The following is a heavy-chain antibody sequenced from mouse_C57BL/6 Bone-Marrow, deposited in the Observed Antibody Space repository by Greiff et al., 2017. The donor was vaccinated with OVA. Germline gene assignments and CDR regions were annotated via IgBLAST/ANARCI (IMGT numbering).Heavy chain of an antibody. CDR1: GYTFTDYY. CDR2: INPNNGGT. CDR3: ARKDYGYYYAMDY. J-gene: IGHJ4*01. D-gene: IGHD1-2*01. Sequence: VQLQQSGPELVKPGASVKISCKASGYTFTDYYMNWVKQSHGKSLEWIGDINPNNGGTSYNQKFKGKATLTVDKSSSTAYMELRSLTSDDSAVYYCARKDYGYYYAMDYWGQGTSVTVSS. V-gene: IGHV1-26*01.